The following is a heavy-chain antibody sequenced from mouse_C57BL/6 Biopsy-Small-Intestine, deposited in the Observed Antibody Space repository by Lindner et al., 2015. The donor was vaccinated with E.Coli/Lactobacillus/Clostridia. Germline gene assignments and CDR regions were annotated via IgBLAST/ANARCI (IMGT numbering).Heavy chain of an antibody. D-gene: IGHD4-1*01. CDR2: IDPEDGDT. CDR3: TVTGTYYAMDY. Sequence: QLQESGRELVRPGASVKLSCTASGFNIKDYYMHWVKQRPEQGLEWIGRIDPEDGDTEYAPKFQGKATITADTSSNTAYLQLSSLTSEDTAVYYCTVTGTYYAMDYWGQGTSVTVSS. CDR1: GFNIKDYY. V-gene: IGHV14-1*01. J-gene: IGHJ4*01.